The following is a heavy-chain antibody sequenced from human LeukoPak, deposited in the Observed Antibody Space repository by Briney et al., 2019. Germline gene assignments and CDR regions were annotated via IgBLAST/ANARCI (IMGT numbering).Heavy chain of an antibody. CDR2: ISYDGGNK. V-gene: IGHV3-30*04. CDR3: ARDRGSSGCSDY. CDR1: GFTFSSYA. D-gene: IGHD6-25*01. Sequence: GRSLRLSCAASGFTFSSYAMHWVRQAPGKGLEWGAVISYDGGNKYYADSVKGRFTIARDNSKNTLYLQMNSRRAEYTAVYYCARDRGSSGCSDYWGQGTLVTVSS. J-gene: IGHJ4*02.